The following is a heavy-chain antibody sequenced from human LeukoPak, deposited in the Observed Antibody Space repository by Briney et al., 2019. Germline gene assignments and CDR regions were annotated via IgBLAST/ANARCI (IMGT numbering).Heavy chain of an antibody. Sequence: ASVKVSCKASGYTFTGYYMHWVRQPPGQGLEWMGWINPNSGGTNYAQKFQGRVTMTRDTSISTAYMELSRLRSDDTAVYYCARDHEPMGAYYYYMDVWGKGTTVTISS. J-gene: IGHJ6*03. D-gene: IGHD3-10*01. V-gene: IGHV1-2*02. CDR1: GYTFTGYY. CDR3: ARDHEPMGAYYYYMDV. CDR2: INPNSGGT.